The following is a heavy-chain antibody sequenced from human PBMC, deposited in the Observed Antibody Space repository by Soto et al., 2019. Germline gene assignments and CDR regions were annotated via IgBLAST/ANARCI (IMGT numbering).Heavy chain of an antibody. V-gene: IGHV3-48*02. CDR1: GFTFSSYS. CDR2: ISSSGSTI. CDR3: ARDLRMVYAIDFDY. Sequence: PGGALRLSCAASGFTFSSYSMNWVRQAPGKGLEWVSYISSSGSTIYYADSVKGRFTISRDNAKNSLYLQMNSLRDEDTAVYYCARDLRMVYAIDFDYWGQGTLVNVSS. J-gene: IGHJ4*02. D-gene: IGHD2-8*01.